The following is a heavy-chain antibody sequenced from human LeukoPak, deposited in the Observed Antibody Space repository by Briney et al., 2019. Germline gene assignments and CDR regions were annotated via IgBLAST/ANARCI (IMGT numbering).Heavy chain of an antibody. D-gene: IGHD1-14*01. Sequence: SETLSLTCTVSGGSISYYYWSWIRQPPGKGLEWIGYIYYSGSTNYNPSLKRRVTISVDTSKNQFSLNLSSVTAADTAVYYCARHGRSNGPVTWGQGTLITVSS. V-gene: IGHV4-59*08. CDR2: IYYSGST. CDR1: GGSISYYY. CDR3: ARHGRSNGPVT. J-gene: IGHJ4*02.